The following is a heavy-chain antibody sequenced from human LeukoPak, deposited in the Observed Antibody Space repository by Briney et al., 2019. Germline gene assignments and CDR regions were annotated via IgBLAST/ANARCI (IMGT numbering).Heavy chain of an antibody. CDR1: GGSFSGYY. D-gene: IGHD1-26*01. Sequence: SETLSLTCAVYGGSFSGYYWTWIRQPPGKGLEWIGEINHSGSTNYNPSLKSRVTISVDTSKNQFSLKLSSVTAADTAVYYCARDLRGSGSYFDAFDIWGQGTMVTVSS. CDR2: INHSGST. V-gene: IGHV4-34*01. CDR3: ARDLRGSGSYFDAFDI. J-gene: IGHJ3*02.